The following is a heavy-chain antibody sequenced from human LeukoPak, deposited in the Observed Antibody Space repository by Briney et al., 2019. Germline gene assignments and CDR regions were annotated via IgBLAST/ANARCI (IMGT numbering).Heavy chain of an antibody. Sequence: SETLSLTCTVSVGSISSHYWSWIRQPHGKGLEWIGYIYYSGSTNYNPSLKSRVTISVDTSKNQFSLKLSSVTAADTAVYYCARVGLYYYDSSGYFDYWGQGPLVTVAS. J-gene: IGHJ4*02. CDR3: ARVGLYYYDSSGYFDY. V-gene: IGHV4-59*11. CDR1: VGSISSHY. CDR2: IYYSGST. D-gene: IGHD3-22*01.